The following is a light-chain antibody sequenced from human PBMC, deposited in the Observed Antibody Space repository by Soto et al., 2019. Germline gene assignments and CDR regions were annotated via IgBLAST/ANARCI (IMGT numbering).Light chain of an antibody. V-gene: IGKV1-5*03. CDR2: KAS. CDR1: QYISTW. J-gene: IGKJ2*01. Sequence: DIQMTQSPSTLSTSVGDRVTLTCRASQYISTWLAWYPQKPGRVPKLLIYKASNLESGVPSRFSGSGSGTEFTLTISSLQPDDFATYYCQQYNSYPYTFGQGTKLEIK. CDR3: QQYNSYPYT.